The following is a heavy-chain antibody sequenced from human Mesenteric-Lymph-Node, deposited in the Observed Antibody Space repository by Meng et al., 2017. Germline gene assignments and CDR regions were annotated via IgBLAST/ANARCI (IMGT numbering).Heavy chain of an antibody. CDR1: GGTFSSYA. Sequence: SVKVSCKASGGTFSSYAISWVRQAPGQGLEWMGGIIPIFGTANYAQKFQGRVTITADKSTSTAYMELSSLRSEDTAVYYCARSSKWGSGSYSDCCGQGTLVTVSS. D-gene: IGHD7-27*01. J-gene: IGHJ4*02. CDR2: IIPIFGTA. V-gene: IGHV1-69*06. CDR3: ARSSKWGSGSYSDC.